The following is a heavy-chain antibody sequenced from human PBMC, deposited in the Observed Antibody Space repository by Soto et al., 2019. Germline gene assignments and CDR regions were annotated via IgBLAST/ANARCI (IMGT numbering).Heavy chain of an antibody. V-gene: IGHV1-2*04. CDR2: INPNSGGT. D-gene: IGHD3-9*01. CDR3: ARGLSDILTGYYIDY. CDR1: GYTFTGYY. Sequence: ASVKVSCKASGYTFTGYYMHWVRQPPGQGLEWMGWINPNSGGTNYAQKFQGWVTMTRDTSISTAYMELSRLRSDDTAVYYCARGLSDILTGYYIDYWGQGTLVTVSS. J-gene: IGHJ4*02.